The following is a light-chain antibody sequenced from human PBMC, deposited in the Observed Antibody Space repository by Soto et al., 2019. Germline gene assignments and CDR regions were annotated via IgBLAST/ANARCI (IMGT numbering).Light chain of an antibody. Sequence: IVLTQSPGTLSLSPGERANLSCRASQSVSSSYLAWYQQKPGQAPRLLIYGASSRATGIPDRFSGSGSGTDFTLTISRLEPDDFAVYYCQQYGSSSTFGQGTRLEIK. CDR1: QSVSSSY. J-gene: IGKJ5*01. CDR2: GAS. V-gene: IGKV3-20*01. CDR3: QQYGSSST.